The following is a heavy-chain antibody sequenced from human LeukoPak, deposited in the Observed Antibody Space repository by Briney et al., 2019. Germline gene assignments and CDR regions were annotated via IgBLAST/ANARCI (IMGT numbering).Heavy chain of an antibody. Sequence: TGGSLRLSCAASGFTFSSYWMHWVRQAPGKGLVWVSRINSDGSSTSYACSVKGRFTISRDNAKNTLYLQMNSLRDEDTAVYYCASGDSCTNGVCYTRERWFDPWGQGTLVTVSS. V-gene: IGHV3-74*01. CDR2: INSDGSST. CDR1: GFTFSSYW. J-gene: IGHJ5*02. D-gene: IGHD2-8*01. CDR3: ASGDSCTNGVCYTRERWFDP.